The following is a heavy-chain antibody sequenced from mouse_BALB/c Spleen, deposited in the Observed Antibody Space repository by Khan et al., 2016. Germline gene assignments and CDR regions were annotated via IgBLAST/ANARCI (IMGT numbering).Heavy chain of an antibody. J-gene: IGHJ2*01. CDR3: NAIYYGNDVYFDY. D-gene: IGHD2-2*01. V-gene: IGHV14-4*02. CDR2: IDPENGDT. CDR1: VFNIKDYY. Sequence: VQLKQSGAELVRSGASVKLSCTASVFNIKDYYMHWVKQRPEQGLEWIGWIDPENGDTEYAPKFQGKATMTADTSSNAAYLQFSSLTSEDSAVYYCNAIYYGNDVYFDYWGQGITLTVSS.